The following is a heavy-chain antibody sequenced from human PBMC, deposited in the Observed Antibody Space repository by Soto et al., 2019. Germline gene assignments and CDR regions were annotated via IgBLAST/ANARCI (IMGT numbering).Heavy chain of an antibody. CDR2: INAGNGNT. J-gene: IGHJ5*02. CDR1: GYTFTSYA. V-gene: IGHV1-3*01. D-gene: IGHD6-19*01. CDR3: ARDPRIAVAGAPFDP. Sequence: QVQLVQSGAEVKKPGASVKVSCKASGYTFTSYAMHWVRQAPGQRLEWMGWINAGNGNTKYSQKFQGRITVTRDTSASTAYVELSSLRSADTAVYYCARDPRIAVAGAPFDPWGQGTLVTVSS.